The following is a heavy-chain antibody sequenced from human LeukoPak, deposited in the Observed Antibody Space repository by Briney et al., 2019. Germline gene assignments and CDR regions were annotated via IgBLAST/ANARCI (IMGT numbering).Heavy chain of an antibody. V-gene: IGHV3-21*01. D-gene: IGHD3-3*01. CDR1: GFTFTTYS. Sequence: GGSLRLSWVASGFTFTTYSLNWVRQAPGKGLEWVSSISSTSSYIYYADSVKGRFTLSRDNAKNSIYLQMDSLRAEDTAVYYCTSRGDFWSGYWAMNVWGQGTTVIVSS. J-gene: IGHJ6*02. CDR3: TSRGDFWSGYWAMNV. CDR2: ISSTSSYI.